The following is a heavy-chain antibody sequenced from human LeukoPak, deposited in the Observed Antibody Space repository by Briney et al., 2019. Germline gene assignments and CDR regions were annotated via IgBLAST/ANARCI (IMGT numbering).Heavy chain of an antibody. J-gene: IGHJ6*02. CDR3: AKFRSGYYWYYYDMDV. V-gene: IGHV3-23*01. CDR1: GFTFSSYA. Sequence: GGSLRLSCAASGFTFSSYAMSWVRQAPGKGLEGVSSISGSGVSTYSADSVKGRFTISRDNSKNALYLQMNSLRAEDTAVYYCAKFRSGYYWYYYDMDVWGQGTTVTVSS. CDR2: ISGSGVST. D-gene: IGHD3-3*01.